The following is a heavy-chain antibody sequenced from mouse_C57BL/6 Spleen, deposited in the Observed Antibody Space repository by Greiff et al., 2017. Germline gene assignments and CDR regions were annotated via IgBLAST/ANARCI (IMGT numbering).Heavy chain of an antibody. Sequence: QVQLQQSGPELVKPGASVKISCKASGYAFSSSWMNWVKQRPGKGLEWIGRIYPGDGDTNYNGKFKGKATLTADKSSSQAYMQLSSLTSEDSAVYFCAREPPWFAYWGQGTLVTVSA. V-gene: IGHV1-82*01. CDR3: AREPPWFAY. CDR2: IYPGDGDT. J-gene: IGHJ3*01. CDR1: GYAFSSSW.